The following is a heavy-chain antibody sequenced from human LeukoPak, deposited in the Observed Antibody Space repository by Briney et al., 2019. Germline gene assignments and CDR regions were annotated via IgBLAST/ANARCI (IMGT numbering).Heavy chain of an antibody. D-gene: IGHD3-9*01. CDR2: ISSNGGST. V-gene: IGHV3-64*01. Sequence: GGSLRLSCAASGFTFSSYAMHWVRQAPGKGLGYVSAISSNGGSTYYANSVKGRFTISRDNAKNTLYLQMGSLRAEDMAVYYCARVPFRGDILTGYPSRYGMDVWGQGTTVTVSS. CDR1: GFTFSSYA. CDR3: ARVPFRGDILTGYPSRYGMDV. J-gene: IGHJ6*02.